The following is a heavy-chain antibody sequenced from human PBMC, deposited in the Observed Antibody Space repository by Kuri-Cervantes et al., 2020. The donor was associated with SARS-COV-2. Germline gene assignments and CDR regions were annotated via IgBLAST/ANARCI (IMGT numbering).Heavy chain of an antibody. D-gene: IGHD6-6*01. CDR3: ARDQIAAHTYYYGMDV. J-gene: IGHJ6*02. Sequence: GGSLRLSCAASGFTVSSNYMSWVRQAPGKGLEWVSYISSSGSTIYYADSVKGRFTISRDNAKNSLYLQMNSLRAEDTAVYYCARDQIAAHTYYYGMDVWGQGTTVTVSS. CDR2: ISSSGSTI. CDR1: GFTVSSNY. V-gene: IGHV3-11*04.